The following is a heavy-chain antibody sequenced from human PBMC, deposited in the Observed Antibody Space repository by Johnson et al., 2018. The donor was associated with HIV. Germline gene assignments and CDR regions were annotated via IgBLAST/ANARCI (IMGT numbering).Heavy chain of an antibody. V-gene: IGHV3-66*01. D-gene: IGHD5-24*01. CDR3: ARACRDGYTCDVFDI. CDR2: LFSGDTT. Sequence: VQLVESGGGLVRPGGSLRLSCVASGFAVSGYYMSWVRQAPVKGLEWVSVLFSGDTTYYADSVTGRFTISRDNSKNTLYLQMNSLRAEDTAVYYCARACRDGYTCDVFDIWGQGTLVTVSS. J-gene: IGHJ3*02. CDR1: GFAVSGYY.